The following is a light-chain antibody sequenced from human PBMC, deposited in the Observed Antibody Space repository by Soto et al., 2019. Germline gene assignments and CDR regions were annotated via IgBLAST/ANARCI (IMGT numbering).Light chain of an antibody. J-gene: IGLJ2*01. CDR1: SSNIGENP. CDR3: ATWDDGLGAPL. V-gene: IGLV1-44*01. Sequence: QLVLTQPPSASGTPGQTVTISCSGGSSNIGENPVNWYQQLPGAAPRLLIYRDDQRPSGVPERFFASKSDASASLAISGLQSEDEADYFCATWDDGLGAPLFGGGTQLTVL. CDR2: RDD.